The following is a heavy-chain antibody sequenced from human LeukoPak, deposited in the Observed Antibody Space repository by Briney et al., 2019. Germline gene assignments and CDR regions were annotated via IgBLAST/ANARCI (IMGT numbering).Heavy chain of an antibody. Sequence: PSETLSLTCTVSGYSISSGYYWGWIRQPPGKGLEWIGSIYHSGSTYYNPSLKSRVTISVDTSKNQFSLKLSSVTAADTAVYYCARDEGYGVVRDLDYWGQGTLVTVSP. CDR1: GYSISSGYY. V-gene: IGHV4-38-2*02. D-gene: IGHD3-3*01. CDR2: IYHSGST. J-gene: IGHJ4*02. CDR3: ARDEGYGVVRDLDY.